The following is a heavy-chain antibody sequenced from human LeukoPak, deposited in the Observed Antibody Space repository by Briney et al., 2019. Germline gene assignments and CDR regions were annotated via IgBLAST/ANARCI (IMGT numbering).Heavy chain of an antibody. CDR1: GFTFSSYS. V-gene: IGHV3-48*02. D-gene: IGHD2-15*01. Sequence: GGSLRLSCAASGFTFSSYSMNWVRQAPGKGLEWVAYISKSITRTHYADSVEGRFIISRDNAKNSLYLQMNSLRDEDTAVYYCARAIVVVVAARGPIDYWGQGTLVTVSS. J-gene: IGHJ4*02. CDR2: ISKSITRT. CDR3: ARAIVVVVAARGPIDY.